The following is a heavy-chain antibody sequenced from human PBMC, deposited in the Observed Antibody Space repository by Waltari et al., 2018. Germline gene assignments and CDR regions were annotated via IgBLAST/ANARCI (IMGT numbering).Heavy chain of an antibody. CDR3: ARQFCSGGSCYSWNDY. Sequence: VQLVESGGGLVKPGGSLRLSCAASGFTFSSYSMNWIRQPPGKGLEWIGSIYHSGSTYYNPSLKSRVTISVDTSKNQFSLKLSSVTAADTAVYYCARQFCSGGSCYSWNDYWGQGTLVTVSS. J-gene: IGHJ4*02. V-gene: IGHV4-38-2*01. CDR1: GFTFSSYS. CDR2: IYHSGST. D-gene: IGHD2-15*01.